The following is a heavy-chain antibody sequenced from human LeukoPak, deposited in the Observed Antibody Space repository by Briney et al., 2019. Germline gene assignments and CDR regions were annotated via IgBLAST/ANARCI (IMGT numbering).Heavy chain of an antibody. CDR1: GGSISSGSYY. J-gene: IGHJ4*02. CDR3: ARLVAATQNALDY. Sequence: SETLSLTCTVSGGSISSGSYYWGWIRQPPGKGLEWIGTIYYSGSTYYNPSLKSRVTISVDTSKNQFSLKLSSVTAADTAVYYCARLVAATQNALDYWGQGTLVTVSS. D-gene: IGHD2-15*01. CDR2: IYYSGST. V-gene: IGHV4-39*07.